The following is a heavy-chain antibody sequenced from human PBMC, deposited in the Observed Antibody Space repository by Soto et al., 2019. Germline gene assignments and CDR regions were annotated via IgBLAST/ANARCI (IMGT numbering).Heavy chain of an antibody. Sequence: EVQLVESGGVVVQPGGSLRLSCAASGFTFDDYTMHWVRQAPGKGLEWVSLISWDGGSTYYADSVKGRFTISRDNSKNSLYLQMNSLRTEDTALYYCAKGTEDYYYGMDVWGQGTTVTVSS. V-gene: IGHV3-43*01. J-gene: IGHJ6*02. CDR1: GFTFDDYT. CDR2: ISWDGGST. CDR3: AKGTEDYYYGMDV.